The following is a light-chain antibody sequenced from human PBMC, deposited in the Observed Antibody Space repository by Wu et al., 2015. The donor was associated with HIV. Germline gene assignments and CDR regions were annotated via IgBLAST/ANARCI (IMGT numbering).Light chain of an antibody. J-gene: IGKJ1*01. Sequence: EIVLTQSPDTLSLSPGERATLSCRASQSVGSYLAWYQQKPGQAPRLLIYDASNRATGIPARFSGSRSGTDFTLTISSLEPEDFAVYYCLQRSNWPSWTFGQGTRVEIK. CDR1: QSVGSY. V-gene: IGKV3-11*01. CDR2: DAS. CDR3: LQRSNWPSWT.